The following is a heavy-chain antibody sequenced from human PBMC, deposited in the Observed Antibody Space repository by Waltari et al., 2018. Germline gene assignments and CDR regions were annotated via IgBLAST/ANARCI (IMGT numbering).Heavy chain of an antibody. CDR3: AREDYGDYGVYYYYYGMDV. CDR2: IWYDGSNK. D-gene: IGHD4-17*01. V-gene: IGHV3-33*01. Sequence: QVQLVESGGGVVQPGRSLRLSCAASGFTFSSYGMHWVRQAPGKGLEWVAVIWYDGSNKYYADSVKGRFTISRDNSKNTLYLQMNSLRAEDTAVYYCAREDYGDYGVYYYYYGMDVWGQGTTVTVSS. CDR1: GFTFSSYG. J-gene: IGHJ6*02.